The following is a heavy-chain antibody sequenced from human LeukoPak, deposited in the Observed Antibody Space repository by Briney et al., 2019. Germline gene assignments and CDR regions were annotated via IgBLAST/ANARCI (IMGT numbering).Heavy chain of an antibody. CDR3: ARGRGRIVATTKNWFDP. CDR2: INPNSGGT. CDR1: GYTFTGYY. V-gene: IGHV1-2*02. J-gene: IGHJ5*02. Sequence: ASVKVSCKASGYTFTGYYMHWVRQAPGQGLEWMGWINPNSGGTNYAQKFQVRVTMTRDTSISTAYMELSRLRSDDTAVYYCARGRGRIVATTKNWFDPWGQGTLVTVSS. D-gene: IGHD5-12*01.